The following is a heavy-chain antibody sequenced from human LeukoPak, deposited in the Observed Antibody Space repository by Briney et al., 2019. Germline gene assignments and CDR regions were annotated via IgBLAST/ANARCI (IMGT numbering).Heavy chain of an antibody. V-gene: IGHV3-23*01. J-gene: IGHJ3*01. CDR3: AHRNWAEAFDV. CDR1: GFTFNSYA. CDR2: ISVGGGST. Sequence: GGSLRLSCATSGFTFNSYAITWVRQAPGKGLEWVSGISVGGGSTFYADFVKGRFTISRDSSKTTVYLQLNSLRAEDSAVYYCAHRNWAEAFDVWGQGTMVTVSS. D-gene: IGHD3-16*01.